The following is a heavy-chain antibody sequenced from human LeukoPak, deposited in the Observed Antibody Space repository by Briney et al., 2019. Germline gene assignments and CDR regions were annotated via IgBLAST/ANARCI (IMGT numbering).Heavy chain of an antibody. D-gene: IGHD3-16*01. J-gene: IGHJ4*02. CDR2: ISYDGSNK. V-gene: IGHV3-30-3*01. CDR1: GFTFSTYV. Sequence: GGSLRLSCAASGFTFSTYVIHWVRQAPGKGLEWVAVISYDGSNKYYADSVKGRFTISRDNAKNSLYLQMNSLRAEDTAVYYCARDGFPLGYWGQGTLVTVSS. CDR3: ARDGFPLGY.